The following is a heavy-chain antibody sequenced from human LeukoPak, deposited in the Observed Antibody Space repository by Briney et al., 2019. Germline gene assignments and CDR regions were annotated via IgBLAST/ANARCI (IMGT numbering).Heavy chain of an antibody. Sequence: PSETLSLTCAVSGGSISSYYWSWIRQPPGKGLEWIGYIYYSGSTNYNPSLKSRVTISVDTSKNRFSLKLSSVTAADTAVYYCASSGGLDYYGMDVWGQGTTVTVSS. CDR2: IYYSGST. CDR3: ASSGGLDYYGMDV. CDR1: GGSISSYY. J-gene: IGHJ6*02. D-gene: IGHD2-15*01. V-gene: IGHV4-59*01.